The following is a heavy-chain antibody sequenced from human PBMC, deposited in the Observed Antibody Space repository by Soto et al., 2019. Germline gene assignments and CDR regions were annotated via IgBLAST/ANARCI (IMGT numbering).Heavy chain of an antibody. CDR2: IWADGSTQ. CDR3: ATDFGSSPFDY. J-gene: IGHJ4*02. Sequence: VHLVESGGGVVQPGRSLRLSCVASGLTFSSYGMHWVRQAPGKGLEWVAVIWADGSTQLYADSVKGRFTISKDNSKNTLYLQMNSLRAEDTAVYFCATDFGSSPFDYWGQGTPVTVSS. V-gene: IGHV3-33*01. D-gene: IGHD6-6*01. CDR1: GLTFSSYG.